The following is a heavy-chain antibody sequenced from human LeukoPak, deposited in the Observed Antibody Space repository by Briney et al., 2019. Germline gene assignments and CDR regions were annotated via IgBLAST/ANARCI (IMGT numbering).Heavy chain of an antibody. D-gene: IGHD2-2*01. CDR1: VYTFTRYD. J-gene: IGHJ5*02. Sequence: ASLKVSCIDPVYTFTRYDINSVRQATGQGLEWMGWMNPNSGNTGYAQKFQGRVTMTRNTSISTAYMELSSLRSEDTAVYYCARAPVGYQLLSATRWFDPWGQGTLVTVSS. CDR2: MNPNSGNT. CDR3: ARAPVGYQLLSATRWFDP. V-gene: IGHV1-8*01.